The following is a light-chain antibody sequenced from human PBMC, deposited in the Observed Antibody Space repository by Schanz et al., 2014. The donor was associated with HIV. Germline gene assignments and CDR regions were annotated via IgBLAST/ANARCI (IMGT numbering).Light chain of an antibody. V-gene: IGKV3-15*01. CDR2: DAS. J-gene: IGKJ2*01. Sequence: ERVMTQSPATLSVSPGERATLSCRASQSIGTNLAWYQQRPGQAPSLLIFDASTRATGVPDRFSGGGSGTEFTLTISSLQSDDFAVYYCQQYNNWPPMYTFGQGTKLEIK. CDR3: QQYNNWPPMYT. CDR1: QSIGTN.